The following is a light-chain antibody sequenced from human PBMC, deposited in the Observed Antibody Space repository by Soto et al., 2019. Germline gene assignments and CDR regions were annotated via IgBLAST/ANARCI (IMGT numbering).Light chain of an antibody. CDR2: SNN. Sequence: QSVLTQPPSASGTPGQRVTISCSGSSSNIGSNTVNWYQQLPGTAPKLLIYSNNQRPSGVPDRFSGSKSGTSASLAIRGLQSEDEADYYCAAWDDSLNGYVFGNGTKLTVL. V-gene: IGLV1-44*01. CDR1: SSNIGSNT. CDR3: AAWDDSLNGYV. J-gene: IGLJ1*01.